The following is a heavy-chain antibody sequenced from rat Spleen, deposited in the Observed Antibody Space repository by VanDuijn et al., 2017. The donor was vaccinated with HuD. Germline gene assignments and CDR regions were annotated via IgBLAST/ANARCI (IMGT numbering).Heavy chain of an antibody. V-gene: IGHV2-65*01. Sequence: QVQLKETGPGLVQPTQTLSITCDISGFSLTDYYMQWVRQTPGKGLEWMGFIRSGGSTEYNSEFKSRLTISRDPSKNQVFLKMNSLRTEDTGIYYCNTQYGYNWGQGVMVTVSS. D-gene: IGHD1-5*01. J-gene: IGHJ2*01. CDR2: IRSGGST. CDR3: NTQYGYN. CDR1: GFSLTDYY.